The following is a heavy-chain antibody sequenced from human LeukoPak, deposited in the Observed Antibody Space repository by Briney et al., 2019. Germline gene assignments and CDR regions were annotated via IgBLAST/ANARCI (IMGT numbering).Heavy chain of an antibody. CDR3: ARGPHGRIYDILTGFDY. CDR2: INTNSGGT. J-gene: IGHJ4*02. V-gene: IGHV1-2*02. D-gene: IGHD3-9*01. Sequence: ASVKVSCKASGYTFTGYYTHWVRQAPGQGLEWMGWINTNSGGTKYAQKFQGRVTMTRDTSISTAYMELSRLRSDDTAVYYCARGPHGRIYDILTGFDYWGQGTLVTVSS. CDR1: GYTFTGYY.